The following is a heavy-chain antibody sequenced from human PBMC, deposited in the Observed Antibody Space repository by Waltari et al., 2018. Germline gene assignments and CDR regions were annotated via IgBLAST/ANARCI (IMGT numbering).Heavy chain of an antibody. V-gene: IGHV4-39*07. CDR2: IYYSGST. J-gene: IGHJ4*02. Sequence: QVQLQESGPGLVKPSETLSLTCAVSGYSISSSSYYWGWIRQPPGKGLEWIGSIYYSGSTYYNPSLKSRVTISVDTSKNQFSLKLSSVTAADTAVYYCAREAPHCSSTSCPVGYWGQGTLVTVSS. CDR3: AREAPHCSSTSCPVGY. CDR1: GYSISSSSYY. D-gene: IGHD2-2*01.